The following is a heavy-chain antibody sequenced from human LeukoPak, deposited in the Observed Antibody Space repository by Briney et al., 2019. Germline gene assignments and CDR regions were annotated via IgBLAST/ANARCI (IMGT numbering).Heavy chain of an antibody. CDR3: AKGGSYYYDSSGYLDY. D-gene: IGHD3-22*01. CDR2: ISGSGGST. Sequence: GSLRLSCAASGFTFSSYAMSWVRQAPGKGLEWVSAISGSGGSTSYADSVKGRFTISRDNSKNTLYLQMNSLRAEDTALYYCAKGGSYYYDSSGYLDYWGQGTLVTVSS. CDR1: GFTFSSYA. V-gene: IGHV3-23*01. J-gene: IGHJ4*02.